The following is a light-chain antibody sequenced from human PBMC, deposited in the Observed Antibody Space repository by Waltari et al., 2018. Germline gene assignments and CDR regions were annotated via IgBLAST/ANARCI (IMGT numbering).Light chain of an antibody. CDR3: NSYTNSKTQI. V-gene: IGLV2-14*01. Sequence: QSALTQPASVSGSPGQSITISCTGTSSDVGGYQYVSWYQQHPGKAPKLMIYEVSYRPSGVSTRFSGSKSGNTASLTISGLQAEDEADYYCNSYTNSKTQIFGGGTKLTVL. CDR2: EVS. CDR1: SSDVGGYQY. J-gene: IGLJ2*01.